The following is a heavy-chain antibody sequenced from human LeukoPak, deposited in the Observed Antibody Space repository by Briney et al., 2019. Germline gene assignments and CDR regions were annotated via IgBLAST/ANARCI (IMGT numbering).Heavy chain of an antibody. CDR2: ISYDGSNK. V-gene: IGHV3-30*18. J-gene: IGHJ6*02. D-gene: IGHD2-15*01. CDR1: GFTFSSYS. CDR3: AKIPHGYCSGGSCYGGEDYYYGMDV. Sequence: GGSLRLSCAASGFTFSSYSMNWVRQAPGKGLEWVAVISYDGSNKYYADSVKGRFTISRDNSKNTLYLQMNSLRAEDTAVYYCAKIPHGYCSGGSCYGGEDYYYGMDVWGQGTTVTVSS.